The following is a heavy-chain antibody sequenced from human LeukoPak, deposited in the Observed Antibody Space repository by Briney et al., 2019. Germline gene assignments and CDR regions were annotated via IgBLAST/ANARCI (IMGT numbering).Heavy chain of an antibody. D-gene: IGHD3-22*01. V-gene: IGHV3-23*01. Sequence: GGSLRLSCAASGFTFSSYAMSWVRQAPGKGLEWVSAISGSGGSTYYADSVKGRFTISRDNSKNTLYLQMNSLRAEDTAVHYFGKFNHNYDDSSGYYSRYWGQGTLVTVSS. CDR2: ISGSGGST. CDR1: GFTFSSYA. CDR3: GKFNHNYDDSSGYYSRY. J-gene: IGHJ4*02.